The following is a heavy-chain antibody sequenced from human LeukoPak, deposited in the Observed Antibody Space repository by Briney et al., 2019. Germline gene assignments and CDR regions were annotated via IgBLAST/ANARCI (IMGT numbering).Heavy chain of an antibody. CDR1: GFTFSSYA. CDR3: AKRVYSSSSPPDFDY. J-gene: IGHJ4*02. CDR2: IGGSGGST. D-gene: IGHD6-6*01. V-gene: IGHV3-23*01. Sequence: GGSLRLSCAASGFTFSSYAMSWVRQAPGKGLEWVSAIGGSGGSTYYADSVKGRFTISRDNSKNTLYLQMNSLRAEDTAVYYCAKRVYSSSSPPDFDYWGQGTLVTVSS.